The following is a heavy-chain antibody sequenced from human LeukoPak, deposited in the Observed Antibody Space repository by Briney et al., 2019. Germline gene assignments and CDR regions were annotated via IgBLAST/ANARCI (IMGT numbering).Heavy chain of an antibody. D-gene: IGHD3-22*01. CDR2: INPSGGST. CDR3: ARGRNYYDSSDYYEGDAFDI. Sequence: ASVKVSCKASGYTFTSYYMHWVRQAPGQGLEWMGLINPSGGSTSYAQKFQGRVTMTRDMSTSTVYMELSSLRSEDTAVYYCARGRNYYDSSDYYEGDAFDIWGQGTMVTVSS. CDR1: GYTFTSYY. V-gene: IGHV1-46*01. J-gene: IGHJ3*02.